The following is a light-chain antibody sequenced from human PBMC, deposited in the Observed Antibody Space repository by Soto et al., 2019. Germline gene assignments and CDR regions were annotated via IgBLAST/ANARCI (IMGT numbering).Light chain of an antibody. V-gene: IGKV1-12*01. CDR2: DAS. CDR1: QGISSA. CDR3: QQANSFPLT. J-gene: IGKJ4*01. Sequence: DIQMTQSPSSVSASVGDRVTMTCRASQGISSALAWYQQKPGRAPKLLIYDASNLQSGVPSRFSGSGSGTDFTLTITSLQPEDFATYYCQQANSFPLTFGGGTKVDIK.